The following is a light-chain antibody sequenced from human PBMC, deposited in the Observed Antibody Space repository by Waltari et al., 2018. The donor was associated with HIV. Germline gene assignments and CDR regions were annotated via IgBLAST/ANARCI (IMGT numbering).Light chain of an antibody. CDR2: KDN. Sequence: SFALTQPSSVSVSPGQTSRITCSGDILATKYVRWLQQRPGQAPLLIIFKDNERPSGIPERFSGSSTGTTVTLTISGVQVEDEADYYCYSAANYIWVFGGGTRLTVL. CDR3: YSAANYIWV. CDR1: ILATKY. V-gene: IGLV3-27*01. J-gene: IGLJ3*02.